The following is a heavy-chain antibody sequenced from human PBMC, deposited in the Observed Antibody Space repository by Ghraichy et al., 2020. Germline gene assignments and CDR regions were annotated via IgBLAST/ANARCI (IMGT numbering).Heavy chain of an antibody. Sequence: GGSLRLSCAASGFSFSDHYMSWIRQAPGKGLEWVSYISSSGSTIYYADSVRGRFTIYRDNAKNSLYLQMNSLRAEDTAVYYCAREAPGLRPAYWGQGTLVTVSS. D-gene: IGHD5/OR15-5a*01. CDR3: AREAPGLRPAY. CDR2: ISSSGSTI. CDR1: GFSFSDHY. V-gene: IGHV3-11*01. J-gene: IGHJ4*02.